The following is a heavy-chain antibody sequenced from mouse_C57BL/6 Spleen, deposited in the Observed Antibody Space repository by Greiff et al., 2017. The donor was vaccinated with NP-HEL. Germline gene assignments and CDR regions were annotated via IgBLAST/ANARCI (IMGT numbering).Heavy chain of an antibody. D-gene: IGHD4-1*01. CDR1: GYAFSSSW. Sequence: QVQLQQSGPELVKPGASVKISCKASGYAFSSSWMNWVKQRPGKGLEWIGRIYPGDGDTNYNGKFKGKATLTADKSSSTAYMHLSSLTSEDSAVSFCARGWDKNYWGQGTTLTVSS. J-gene: IGHJ2*01. CDR3: ARGWDKNY. V-gene: IGHV1-82*01. CDR2: IYPGDGDT.